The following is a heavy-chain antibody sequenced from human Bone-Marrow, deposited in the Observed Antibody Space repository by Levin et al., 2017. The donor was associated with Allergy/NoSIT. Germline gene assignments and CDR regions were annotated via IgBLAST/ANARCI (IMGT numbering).Heavy chain of an antibody. D-gene: IGHD3-22*01. V-gene: IGHV3-30-3*01. Sequence: GESLKISCAASGFTFSSYAMHWVRQAPGKGLEWVAVISYDGSNKYYADSVKGRFTISRDNSKNTLYLQMNSLRAEDTAVYYCATSVGYYYDSSGYSTDYYYGMDVWGQGTTVTVSS. J-gene: IGHJ6*02. CDR1: GFTFSSYA. CDR3: ATSVGYYYDSSGYSTDYYYGMDV. CDR2: ISYDGSNK.